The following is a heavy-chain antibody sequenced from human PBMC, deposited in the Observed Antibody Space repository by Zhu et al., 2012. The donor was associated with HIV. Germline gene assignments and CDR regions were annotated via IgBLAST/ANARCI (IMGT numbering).Heavy chain of an antibody. J-gene: IGHJ4*02. D-gene: IGHD6-19*01. V-gene: IGHV4-59*11. Sequence: QVQLQESGPGLVKPSETLSLTCTVSGGSISSHYWSWIRQPPGKGLEWIGYIYYSGSTNYNPSLKSRVTISVDTSKNQFSLKLSSVTAADTAVYYCARVQYSSDWLDYWGQGTLVTVSS. CDR2: IYYSGST. CDR3: ARVQYSSDWLDY. CDR1: GGSISSHY.